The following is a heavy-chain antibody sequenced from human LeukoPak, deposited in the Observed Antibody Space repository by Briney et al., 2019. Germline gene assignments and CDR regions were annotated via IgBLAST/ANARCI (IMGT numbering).Heavy chain of an antibody. Sequence: SETLSLTCAVYGGSFSGYYWSWIRQPPGKGLEWIGSIYYSGSTYYNPSLKSRVTISVDTSKNQFSLKLSSVTAADTAVYYCARDSMIVAVTYAFDIWGQGTMVTVSS. CDR2: IYYSGST. CDR1: GGSFSGYY. V-gene: IGHV4-34*01. J-gene: IGHJ3*02. CDR3: ARDSMIVAVTYAFDI. D-gene: IGHD3-22*01.